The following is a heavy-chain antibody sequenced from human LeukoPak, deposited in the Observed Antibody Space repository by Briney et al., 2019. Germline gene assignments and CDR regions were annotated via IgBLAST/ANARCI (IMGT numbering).Heavy chain of an antibody. V-gene: IGHV4-39*01. CDR3: ARHEGDYSNYLPNWFDP. Sequence: KPSETLSLTCTVSGGSISSSSYYWGWIRQPPGKGLEWIGSFYYSGTTYYNPSLKSRVTISADSSKNQFSLKLSSVTAADTAVYYCARHEGDYSNYLPNWFDPWGQGTLVTVSS. CDR1: GGSISSSSYY. CDR2: FYYSGTT. D-gene: IGHD4-11*01. J-gene: IGHJ5*02.